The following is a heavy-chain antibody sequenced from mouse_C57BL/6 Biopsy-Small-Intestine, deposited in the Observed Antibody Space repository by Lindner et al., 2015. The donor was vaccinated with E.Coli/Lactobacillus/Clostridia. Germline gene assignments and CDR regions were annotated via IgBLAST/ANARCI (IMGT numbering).Heavy chain of an antibody. CDR1: GFSLTSYG. V-gene: IGHV2-6-1*01. D-gene: IGHD3-3*01. CDR3: ARHEGTGGFAY. J-gene: IGHJ3*01. CDR2: IWSDGTT. Sequence: VQLQESGPGLVXPSQSLSITCTVSGFSLTSYGVHWVRQPPGKGLEWLVVIWSDGTTTYNSTLKSRLSISKDNSKSQVFLKMNSLQTDDTAMYYCARHEGTGGFAYWGQGTLVTVSA.